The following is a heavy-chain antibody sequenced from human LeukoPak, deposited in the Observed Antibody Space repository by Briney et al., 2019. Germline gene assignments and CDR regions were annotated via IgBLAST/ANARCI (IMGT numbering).Heavy chain of an antibody. V-gene: IGHV4-39*01. J-gene: IGHJ4*02. CDR3: ARPASGGYYYPFDY. CDR1: GGSISSSSYY. CDR2: IYYSGST. D-gene: IGHD3-22*01. Sequence: PSETLSLTCSVSGGSISSSSYYWGWIRQPPGKGLEWIGSIYYSGSTYYNPSLKSRVTISVDTSKNQFSLKLSSVTAADTAVYYCARPASGGYYYPFDYWGQGTLVTVSS.